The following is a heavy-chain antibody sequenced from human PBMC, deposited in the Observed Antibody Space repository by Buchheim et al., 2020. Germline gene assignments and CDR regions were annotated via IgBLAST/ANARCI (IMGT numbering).Heavy chain of an antibody. CDR2: ISGSGGST. CDR3: AKGGQVARYCSSTSCQPMQFYYYYYGMDV. CDR1: GFTFSSYA. V-gene: IGHV3-23*01. D-gene: IGHD2-2*01. J-gene: IGHJ6*02. Sequence: EVQLLESGGGLVQPGGSLRLSCAASGFTFSSYAMSWVRQAPGKGLEWVSAISGSGGSTYYADSVKGRFTISRDNSKNTLYLQMNSLRAEDTAVYYCAKGGQVARYCSSTSCQPMQFYYYYYGMDVWGQGTT.